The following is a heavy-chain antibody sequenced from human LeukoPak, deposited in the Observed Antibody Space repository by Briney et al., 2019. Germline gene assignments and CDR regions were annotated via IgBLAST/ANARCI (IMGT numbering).Heavy chain of an antibody. CDR2: IYSSGST. V-gene: IGHV3-53*01. J-gene: IGHJ4*02. D-gene: IGHD6-19*01. CDR3: AKISPNVAVAGIIGGFDY. CDR1: GFTVSSNY. Sequence: RGSLRLSCAASGFTVSSNYMSWVRQAPGKGLEWVSTIYSSGSTYYADSVKGRFTISRDSSKNTLYLQMNSLRAEDTAVYYCAKISPNVAVAGIIGGFDYWGQGTLVTVSS.